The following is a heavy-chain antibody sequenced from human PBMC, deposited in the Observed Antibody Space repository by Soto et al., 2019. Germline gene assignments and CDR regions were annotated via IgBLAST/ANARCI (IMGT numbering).Heavy chain of an antibody. CDR3: AKRVGATLVDS. J-gene: IGHJ4*02. CDR2: IHHSGST. Sequence: QVQLQESGPGLVKPSGTLSLTCTVSGASISSTSSGDWWSWVRQPPGKGLEWIGEIHHSGSTNYNPPLKGGVTMSVDKSKNQVSLRLSSVTAADTAVYYCAKRVGATLVDSWGQGTLVTVSS. V-gene: IGHV4-4*02. CDR1: GASISSTSSGDW. D-gene: IGHD1-26*01.